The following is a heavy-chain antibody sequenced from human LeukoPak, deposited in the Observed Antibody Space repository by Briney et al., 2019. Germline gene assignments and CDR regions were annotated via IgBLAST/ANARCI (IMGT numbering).Heavy chain of an antibody. D-gene: IGHD3/OR15-3a*01. Sequence: SETLYLTCTVSGGSISSYYWSWIRQPPGKGLEWIGYIYTSGSTNYNPSLKSRVTISVDTSKNQFSLKLSSVTAADTAVYYCARHMGLYYFDYWGQGTLVTVSS. J-gene: IGHJ4*02. V-gene: IGHV4-4*09. CDR1: GGSISSYY. CDR3: ARHMGLYYFDY. CDR2: IYTSGST.